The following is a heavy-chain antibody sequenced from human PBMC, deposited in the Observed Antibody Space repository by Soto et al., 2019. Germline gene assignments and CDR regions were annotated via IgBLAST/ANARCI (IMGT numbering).Heavy chain of an antibody. V-gene: IGHV4-4*07. CDR1: GGAISGYY. Sequence: QVQLQESGPGLVKPSETLSLSCTVSGGAISGYYWTWIRQPAGQGLEWIGRIYSSGSTKYNPSLHSRVTVPLDTSKNQFSLRLTSVTAADTAVYYCARGQRFSDWFDPWGQGTLVTVSS. D-gene: IGHD3-3*01. CDR3: ARGQRFSDWFDP. J-gene: IGHJ5*02. CDR2: IYSSGST.